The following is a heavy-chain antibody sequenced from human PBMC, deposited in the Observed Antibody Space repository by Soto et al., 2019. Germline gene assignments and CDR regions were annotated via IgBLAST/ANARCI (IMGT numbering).Heavy chain of an antibody. V-gene: IGHV3-66*01. J-gene: IGHJ6*02. CDR1: GFTVSSNY. D-gene: IGHD3-10*01. Sequence: PGGSLRLSCAASGFTVSSNYMSWVRQAPGKGLEWVSVIYSGGSTYYADSVKGRFTISRDNSKNTLYLQMNSLRAEDTAVYYCARDEYYGSGRGRYYYYGMDVWGQGTTVTVSS. CDR2: IYSGGST. CDR3: ARDEYYGSGRGRYYYYGMDV.